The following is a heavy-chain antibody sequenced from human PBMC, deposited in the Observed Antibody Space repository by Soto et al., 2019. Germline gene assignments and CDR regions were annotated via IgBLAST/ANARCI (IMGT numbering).Heavy chain of an antibody. V-gene: IGHV4-59*01. D-gene: IGHD6-13*01. CDR3: ARKGAAASYAHYYMDV. CDR1: GGSISPYY. CDR2: VYYSGNT. Sequence: QVQLQESGPGLVKPSETLSLTCTVSGGSISPYYWSWIRQPPGKGLEWIGYVYYSGNTTYNPSLESRVTISVDTTRNRFSLNLTSATAADTAVYYCARKGAAASYAHYYMDVWGRGTAVTFAS. J-gene: IGHJ6*03.